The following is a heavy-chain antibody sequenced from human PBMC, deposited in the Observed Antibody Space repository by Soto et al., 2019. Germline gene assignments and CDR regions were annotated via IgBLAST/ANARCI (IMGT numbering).Heavy chain of an antibody. CDR3: ARDSPLEAAPSSVMLAHAPRNSPRGYYYGMDV. Sequence: GASVKVSCKASGGAFSSYAISWVRQAPGQGLERMGGIIPIFGTANYAQKFQGRVTITADESTSTAYMELSSLRSEDTAVYYCARDSPLEAAPSSVMLAHAPRNSPRGYYYGMDVWGQGTTVTVSS. CDR1: GGAFSSYA. J-gene: IGHJ6*02. D-gene: IGHD6-13*01. CDR2: IIPIFGTA. V-gene: IGHV1-69*13.